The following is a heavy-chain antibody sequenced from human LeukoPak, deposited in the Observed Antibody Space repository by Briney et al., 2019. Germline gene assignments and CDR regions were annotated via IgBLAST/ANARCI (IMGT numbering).Heavy chain of an antibody. CDR2: IIPIFGTA. J-gene: IGHJ4*02. Sequence: SVKVSCKASGGTFSSYAISWVRQAPGQGLEWMGGIIPIFGTANYAQKFQGRGTITTDESTSTAYMGLSSLRSEDTAVYYCARVNSSSPGAGPLGYWGQGTLVTVSS. CDR1: GGTFSSYA. V-gene: IGHV1-69*05. CDR3: ARVNSSSPGAGPLGY. D-gene: IGHD6-6*01.